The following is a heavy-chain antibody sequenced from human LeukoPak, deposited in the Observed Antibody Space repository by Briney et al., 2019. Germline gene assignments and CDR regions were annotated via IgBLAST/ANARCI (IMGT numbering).Heavy chain of an antibody. V-gene: IGHV3-21*01. D-gene: IGHD2-2*01. CDR1: GFTFSSYS. J-gene: IGHJ6*03. CDR3: ARDPANFYYYYYMDV. Sequence: GGSLRLSCAASGFTFSSYSMNWVRQAPGKGLEGVSSISRTSTYIYYADSVEGRFTISRDNAKNSLYLQMNSLGAEDTAIYYCARDPANFYYYYYMDVWGEGTTVTVSS. CDR2: ISRTSTYI.